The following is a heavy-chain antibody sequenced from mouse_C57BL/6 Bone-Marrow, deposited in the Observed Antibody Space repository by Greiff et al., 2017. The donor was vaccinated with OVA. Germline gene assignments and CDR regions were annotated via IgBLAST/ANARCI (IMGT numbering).Heavy chain of an antibody. CDR2: ISDGGSYT. V-gene: IGHV5-4*01. Sequence: EVKLVESGGGLVKPGGSLKLSCAASGFTFSSDAMSWVRQTPEKRLEWVATISDGGSYTYYPDNVKGRFTISRDNAKNNLYLQMSHLKSEDTAMYYCAREGFITTVVADFDVWGTGTTVTVSS. D-gene: IGHD1-1*01. CDR3: AREGFITTVVADFDV. J-gene: IGHJ1*03. CDR1: GFTFSSDA.